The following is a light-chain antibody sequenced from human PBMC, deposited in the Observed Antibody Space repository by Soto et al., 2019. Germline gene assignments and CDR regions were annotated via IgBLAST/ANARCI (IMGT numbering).Light chain of an antibody. CDR3: QQHNNWPRT. CDR2: GAS. Sequence: EIGMTKSAGTLSVSPGERATLSCMASQSVSSNLAWYQQKPGQAPRLLIYGASTRATGIPARFSGSGSGTELTLTIISLQSEDFAVYYCQQHNNWPRTFGPGTKVDIK. CDR1: QSVSSN. J-gene: IGKJ1*01. V-gene: IGKV3-15*01.